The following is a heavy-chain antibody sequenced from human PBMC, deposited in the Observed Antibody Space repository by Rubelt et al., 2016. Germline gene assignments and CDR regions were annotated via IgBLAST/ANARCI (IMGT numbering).Heavy chain of an antibody. Sequence: GPGLVKPSETLSLTCTVSGGSISSYYWSWIRQPPGKGLEWIGYIYYSGSTNYNPSLKRRVTISVDTSKNQFSLKLSSVTAAHTAVYYCARRGSRGAYPTWGQGTLVTVAS. V-gene: IGHV4-59*08. CDR1: GGSISSYY. D-gene: IGHD3-10*01. CDR2: IYYSGST. CDR3: ARRGSRGAYPT. J-gene: IGHJ5*02.